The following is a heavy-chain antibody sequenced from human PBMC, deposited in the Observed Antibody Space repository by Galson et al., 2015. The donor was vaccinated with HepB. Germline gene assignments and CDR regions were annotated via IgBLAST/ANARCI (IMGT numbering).Heavy chain of an antibody. V-gene: IGHV3-53*01. CDR1: GFTVSSNY. Sequence: SLRLSCAASGFTVSSNYMSWVRQAPGKGLEWVSVIYSGGSTYYADSVKGRFTISRDNSKNTLYLQMNSLRAEDTAVYYCARDAHNWGSDYYYYMDVWGKGTTVTVSS. J-gene: IGHJ6*03. D-gene: IGHD7-27*01. CDR2: IYSGGST. CDR3: ARDAHNWGSDYYYYMDV.